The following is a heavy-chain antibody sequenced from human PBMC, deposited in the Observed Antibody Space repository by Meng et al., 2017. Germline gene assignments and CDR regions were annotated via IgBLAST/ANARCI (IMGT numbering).Heavy chain of an antibody. CDR1: GGSISSRNW. D-gene: IGHD5-18*01. Sequence: QGGLEESRPVLVNPSGPPSLTRAFSGGSISSRNWWSWVRQPPGKGLEWIGEIYHSGSTNYNPSLKSRVTISVDKSKNQFSLKLSSVTAADTAVYYCARGSGYSYGFNWYFDLWGRGTLVTVSS. CDR2: IYHSGST. V-gene: IGHV4-4*02. CDR3: ARGSGYSYGFNWYFDL. J-gene: IGHJ2*01.